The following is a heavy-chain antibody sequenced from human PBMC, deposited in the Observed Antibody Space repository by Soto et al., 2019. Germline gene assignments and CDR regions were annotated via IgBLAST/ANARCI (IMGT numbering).Heavy chain of an antibody. CDR1: GGSISSYY. V-gene: IGHV4-59*01. CDR3: AREINYGDYPGWFDP. Sequence: SETLSLTCTVSGGSISSYYWSWIRQPPGKGLEWIGYIYYSGSTNYNPALKSRVTISVDTSKNQFSLKLSSVTAADTAVYYCAREINYGDYPGWFDPWGQGTLVTVSS. J-gene: IGHJ5*02. CDR2: IYYSGST. D-gene: IGHD4-17*01.